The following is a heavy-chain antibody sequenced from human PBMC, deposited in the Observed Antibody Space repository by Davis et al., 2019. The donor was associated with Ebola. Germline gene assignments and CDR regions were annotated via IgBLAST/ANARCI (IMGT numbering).Heavy chain of an antibody. Sequence: AASVKVSCKASGYTFTGYYMHWVRQAPGQGLEWMGWINPNSGGTNYAQKFRGRVTMTRDPSMSTAYMELSRLRSDDTAVYYCARVGATVTTFDYWGQGTLVTVSS. D-gene: IGHD4-17*01. CDR3: ARVGATVTTFDY. V-gene: IGHV1-2*02. CDR2: INPNSGGT. CDR1: GYTFTGYY. J-gene: IGHJ4*02.